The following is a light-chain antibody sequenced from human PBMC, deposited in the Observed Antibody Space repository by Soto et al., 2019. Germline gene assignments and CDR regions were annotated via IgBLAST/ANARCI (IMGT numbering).Light chain of an antibody. Sequence: DIQMTQSPSSVSASVGDRVTITCRVSQDISSWLAWYQQKPGKAPKLLIYIVSTLQSGVPSRFSGSRSGTDFTLTISSLQPEDFATYYCKQSKSFPLTFGGGTKVDIK. CDR2: IVS. CDR3: KQSKSFPLT. V-gene: IGKV1-12*01. CDR1: QDISSW. J-gene: IGKJ4*01.